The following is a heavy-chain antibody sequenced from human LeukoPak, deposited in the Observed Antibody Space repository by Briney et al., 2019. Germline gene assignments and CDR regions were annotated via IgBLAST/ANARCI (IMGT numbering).Heavy chain of an antibody. CDR2: IYHSGST. J-gene: IGHJ4*02. Sequence: PSETLSLTCTVSGGSIRNYYWSWIRQPPGKGLEWIGYIYHSGSTNYNPSLKSRVTMSVDTSNNQFSLKLTSVTAADTAVYYCAKEVLIAAAFFDYWGQGILVTVSS. D-gene: IGHD6-13*01. CDR3: AKEVLIAAAFFDY. V-gene: IGHV4-59*01. CDR1: GGSIRNYY.